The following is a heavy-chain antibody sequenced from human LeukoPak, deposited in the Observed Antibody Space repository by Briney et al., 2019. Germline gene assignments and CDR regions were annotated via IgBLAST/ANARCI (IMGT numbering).Heavy chain of an antibody. D-gene: IGHD4-11*01. CDR2: INPNSGGT. J-gene: IGHJ3*02. CDR1: GYTFTGYY. CDR3: ARTVSQFDAFDI. Sequence: ASVKVSCKASGYTFTGYYMHWVRQAPGQGLEWMGWINPNSGGTNYAQKFQGRVTMTRDTSISTAYMELSRLRSDDTAVYCCARTVSQFDAFDIWGQGTMVTVSS. V-gene: IGHV1-2*02.